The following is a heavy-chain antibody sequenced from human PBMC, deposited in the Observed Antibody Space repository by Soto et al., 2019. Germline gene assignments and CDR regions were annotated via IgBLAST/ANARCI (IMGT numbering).Heavy chain of an antibody. CDR1: GYTFTSYD. CDR2: MNPNSGNT. J-gene: IGHJ4*02. V-gene: IGHV1-8*01. Sequence: TSVKVSGKASGYTFTSYDINWVRQAAGQGLEWMGWMNPNSGNTGYAQKFQGRVTMTRKTSKSTAYMELSSLRSEDTAVYYCARLMRRTGTTPLAYWGQGTLVTVSS. D-gene: IGHD1-7*01. CDR3: ARLMRRTGTTPLAY.